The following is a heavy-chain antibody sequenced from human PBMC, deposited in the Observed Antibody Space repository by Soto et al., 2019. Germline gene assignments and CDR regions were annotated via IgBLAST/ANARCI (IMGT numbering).Heavy chain of an antibody. V-gene: IGHV1-18*01. CDR3: AREGVAPYYYYGMDV. CDR1: GYTFTRSG. D-gene: IGHD5-12*01. Sequence: ASVKVSCKASGYTFTRSGISRVRQAPGQGLEWKGWISTYNGDTNYAQTFQGRVTMTTDTSTSTVHMEVRSLRSDDTAVYYCAREGVAPYYYYGMDVWGQGTPVTVSS. CDR2: ISTYNGDT. J-gene: IGHJ6*02.